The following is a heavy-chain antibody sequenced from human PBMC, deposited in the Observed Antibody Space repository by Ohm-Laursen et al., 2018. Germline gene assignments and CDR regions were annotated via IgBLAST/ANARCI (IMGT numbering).Heavy chain of an antibody. CDR1: GFTFSSYA. V-gene: IGHV3-23*01. D-gene: IGHD6-13*01. CDR3: AKDYSSSSPNYGMDV. CDR2: ISGSGEST. Sequence: SLRLSCAASGFTFSSYAMSWVRQAPGKGLEWVSAISGSGESTYYADSVKGRFTVSRDNSKNTLYLQMDSLRAEDTAVYYCAKDYSSSSPNYGMDVWGQGTTVTVSS. J-gene: IGHJ6*02.